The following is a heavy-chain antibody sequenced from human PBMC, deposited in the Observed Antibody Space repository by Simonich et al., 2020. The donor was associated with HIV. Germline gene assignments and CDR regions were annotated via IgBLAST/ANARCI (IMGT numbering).Heavy chain of an antibody. CDR2: INPSGRT. V-gene: IGHV4-34*02. J-gene: IGHJ5*02. CDR3: ARGAPRVAAAREVWFDP. CDR1: GGSFSGYY. Sequence: QVQLQQWGAGLVKPSETLSLTCAVYGGSFSGYYWTWVRQPPGKGLEWIGEINPSGRTKYTPSPKSRALISVEASKNQFSLKLRSVTAADTAVYYCARGAPRVAAAREVWFDPWGQGTLVTVSS. D-gene: IGHD6-25*01.